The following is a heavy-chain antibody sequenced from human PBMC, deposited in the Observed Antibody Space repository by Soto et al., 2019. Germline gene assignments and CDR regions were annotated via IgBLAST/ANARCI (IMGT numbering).Heavy chain of an antibody. D-gene: IGHD6-6*01. Sequence: GGSLRLSCAASGFTFSSYSMNWVRQAPGKGLEWVSSISSSSSYIYYADSVKGRFTISRDNAKNSLYLQMNSLRAEDTAVYYCARGEVIAERPRGFDYWGQGTLVTVSS. CDR3: ARGEVIAERPRGFDY. CDR1: GFTFSSYS. CDR2: ISSSSSYI. V-gene: IGHV3-21*01. J-gene: IGHJ4*02.